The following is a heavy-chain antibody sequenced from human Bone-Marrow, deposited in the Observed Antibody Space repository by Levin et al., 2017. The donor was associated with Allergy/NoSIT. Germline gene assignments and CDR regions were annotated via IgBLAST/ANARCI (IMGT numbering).Heavy chain of an antibody. CDR3: ARASWIRMGWFDS. V-gene: IGHV3-30-3*01. Sequence: HSGGSLRLSCAASGFTFRSSAMHWVRQAPGKRPEWVALISDDGVDKFYAHSVKGRFTISRDNSRNTLSLQMSTLGADDTAVYYCARASWIRMGWFDSWGQGAQVTVSS. D-gene: IGHD5-18*01. CDR2: ISDDGVDK. J-gene: IGHJ5*01. CDR1: GFTFRSSA.